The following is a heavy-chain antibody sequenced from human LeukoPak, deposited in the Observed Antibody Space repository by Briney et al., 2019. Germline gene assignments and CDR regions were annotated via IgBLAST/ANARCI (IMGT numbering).Heavy chain of an antibody. Sequence: SETLSLTCTVSGGSISSYYWSWIRQPAGKGLEWIGRIYTSGSTNYNPSLKSRVTMSVDTSKNQFSLKLSSVTAADTAVYYCARSNYYDSSGYYPAFDYWGQGTLVTVSS. CDR1: GGSISSYY. CDR2: IYTSGST. V-gene: IGHV4-4*07. J-gene: IGHJ4*02. D-gene: IGHD3-22*01. CDR3: ARSNYYDSSGYYPAFDY.